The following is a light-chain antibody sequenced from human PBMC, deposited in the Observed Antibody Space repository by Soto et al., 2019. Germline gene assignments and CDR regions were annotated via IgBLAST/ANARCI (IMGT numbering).Light chain of an antibody. J-gene: IGLJ2*01. CDR2: DVS. V-gene: IGLV2-14*03. CDR3: SSYTRSSTL. CDR1: SRDVGGYNY. Sequence: QSALTQPASVSGSPGQSITISCTGTSRDVGGYNYVSWYQQHPGKAPKLMIYDVSYRPSGVSNRFSGSKSGNTASLTISGLQAEDEADYYCSSYTRSSTLFGGGTKLTVL.